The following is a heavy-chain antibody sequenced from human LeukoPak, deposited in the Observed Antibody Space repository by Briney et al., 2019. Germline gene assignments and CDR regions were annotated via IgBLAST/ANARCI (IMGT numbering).Heavy chain of an antibody. D-gene: IGHD3-22*01. CDR3: ARQGSGYYWGKYYFDY. CDR2: IYYSGST. CDR1: GGSISSSSYY. Sequence: PSETLSLTCTVSGGSISSSSYYWGWIRQPPGKGLEWIGSIYYSGSTYYNPSLKSRVTISVDTSKNQSSLKLSSVTAADTAGYYCARQGSGYYWGKYYFDYWGQGTLVTVSS. V-gene: IGHV4-39*01. J-gene: IGHJ4*02.